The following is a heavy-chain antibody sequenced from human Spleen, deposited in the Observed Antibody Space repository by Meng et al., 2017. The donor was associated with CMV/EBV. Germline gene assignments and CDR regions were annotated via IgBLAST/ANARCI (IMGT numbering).Heavy chain of an antibody. V-gene: IGHV3-33*03. CDR2: MWNVRSNI. J-gene: IGHJ4*02. CDR1: GIMFDKYG. Sequence: GESLKISCTASGIMFDKYGMHWLRQAPGKGLEWVAFMWNVRSNIYNGDIVRGRFIVSRDNSKNTVFLEMTGLRVEDTAMYYCVGHQGGPREGVRLVWGQGTLVTVSS. D-gene: IGHD3-10*01. CDR3: VGHQGGPREGVRLV.